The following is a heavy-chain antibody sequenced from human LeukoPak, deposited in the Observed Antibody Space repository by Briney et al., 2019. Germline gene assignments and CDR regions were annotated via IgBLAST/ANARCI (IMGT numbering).Heavy chain of an antibody. D-gene: IGHD2-21*02. Sequence: SETLSLTCTVSGGSISSSSYYWGWIRQPPGKGLEWIGSIYYSGSTYYNPSLKSRVTISVDTSKNQFSLKLSSVTAADTAVYYCARSYYCGGDCYDAFDIWGQGTMVTVSS. CDR2: IYYSGST. CDR3: ARSYYCGGDCYDAFDI. CDR1: GGSISSSSYY. J-gene: IGHJ3*02. V-gene: IGHV4-39*01.